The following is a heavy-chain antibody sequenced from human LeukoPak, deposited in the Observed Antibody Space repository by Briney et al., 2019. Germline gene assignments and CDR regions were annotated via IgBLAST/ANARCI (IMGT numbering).Heavy chain of an antibody. Sequence: TGGCLRLSCAASQFSISYDWMHWVRQAPGKGLEWVASIKEDGRDIHYLDSVKGRFSISRDNAKNSLYLEMNTLRAEDTAVYYCVRGSGWFFGLWGQGSLVTVSS. CDR2: IKEDGRDI. CDR1: QFSISYDW. D-gene: IGHD6-19*01. J-gene: IGHJ4*02. CDR3: VRGSGWFFGL. V-gene: IGHV3-7*01.